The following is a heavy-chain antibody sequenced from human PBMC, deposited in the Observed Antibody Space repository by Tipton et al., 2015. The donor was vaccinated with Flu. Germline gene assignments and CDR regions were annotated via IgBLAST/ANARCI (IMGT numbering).Heavy chain of an antibody. CDR1: GGSISSGNYY. CDR2: VYDSGST. V-gene: IGHV4-61*01. CDR3: ARDEGGGYGVWYFDL. J-gene: IGHJ2*01. Sequence: TLSLTCTVSGGSISSGNYYWSWIRQPPGKGLEWIGYVYDSGSTSYNPSLKSRVTISVDTSKNQFSLKLTSVTAADTAVYYCARDEGGGYGVWYFDLWGRGTLVTVSS. D-gene: IGHD5-12*01.